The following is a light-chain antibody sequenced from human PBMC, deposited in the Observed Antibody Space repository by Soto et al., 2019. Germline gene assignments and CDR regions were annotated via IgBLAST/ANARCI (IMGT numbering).Light chain of an antibody. CDR3: SSYTSSSTYV. CDR2: EVS. V-gene: IGLV2-14*01. J-gene: IGLJ1*01. CDR1: SSDVGGYNY. Sequence: QSALTQPASVSGSPGQSITISCTGTSSDVGGYNYVSWYQQHPGKAPKLMIFEVSNRPSGVSIRFSGSKSGSTASLTISGLQAEDEADYYCSSYTSSSTYVFGTGTKVTVL.